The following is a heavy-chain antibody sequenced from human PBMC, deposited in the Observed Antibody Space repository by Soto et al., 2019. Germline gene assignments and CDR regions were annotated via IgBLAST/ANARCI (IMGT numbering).Heavy chain of an antibody. D-gene: IGHD3-3*01. J-gene: IGHJ6*02. Sequence: GGSLRLSCAASGFTFSNAWMNWVRQAPGKGLEWVGRIKSKTDGGTTDYAAPVKGRFTISRDDSKNTLYLQMNSLKTEDTAVYYCTTDPYYDFWSGSHYYGMDVWGQGTTVTVSS. CDR1: GFTFSNAW. CDR2: IKSKTDGGTT. V-gene: IGHV3-15*07. CDR3: TTDPYYDFWSGSHYYGMDV.